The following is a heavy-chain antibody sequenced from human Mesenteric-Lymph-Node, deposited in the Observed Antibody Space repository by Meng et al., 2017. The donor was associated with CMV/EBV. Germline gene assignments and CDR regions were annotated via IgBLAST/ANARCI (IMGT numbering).Heavy chain of an antibody. Sequence: ASVKVSCKASGYSFTDYYMHWVRQAPGQGLEWMGWINPKRGATNYAQKFQGRVTMTRDTSISTAYMELSSLRSEDTAVYYCARGRYYYGSEDRPYYYGMDVWGQGTTVTVSS. J-gene: IGHJ6*02. D-gene: IGHD3-10*01. CDR2: INPKRGAT. V-gene: IGHV1-2*02. CDR1: GYSFTDYY. CDR3: ARGRYYYGSEDRPYYYGMDV.